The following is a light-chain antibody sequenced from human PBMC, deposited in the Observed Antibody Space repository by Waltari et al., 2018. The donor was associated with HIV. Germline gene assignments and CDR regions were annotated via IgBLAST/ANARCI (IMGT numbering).Light chain of an antibody. CDR1: SRDVGGYDY. CDR3: SSHAGSNNYV. CDR2: EVS. V-gene: IGLV2-8*01. Sequence: QSALTQPPSASGSPGQSATIPCSGNSRDVGGYDYVSWYQHHPGKAPKLMIYEVSKRPSGVPDRFSGSKSGNTASLTVSGLQAEDEADYYCSSHAGSNNYVFGTGTKVTVL. J-gene: IGLJ1*01.